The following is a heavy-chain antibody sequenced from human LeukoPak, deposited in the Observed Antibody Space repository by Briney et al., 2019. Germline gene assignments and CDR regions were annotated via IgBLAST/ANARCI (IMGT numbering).Heavy chain of an antibody. CDR2: ISGGGGST. J-gene: IGHJ4*02. V-gene: IGHV3-23*01. Sequence: GALRLSCAASGFTFTSYSMNWVRQAPGRGLEWVSTISGGGGSTYYADSVKGRFTISRDNSKNTLYLQVNSLRDEDTAVYYCAKGGKWDVTPFDYWGQGTLVTVSS. D-gene: IGHD1-26*01. CDR1: GFTFTSYS. CDR3: AKGGKWDVTPFDY.